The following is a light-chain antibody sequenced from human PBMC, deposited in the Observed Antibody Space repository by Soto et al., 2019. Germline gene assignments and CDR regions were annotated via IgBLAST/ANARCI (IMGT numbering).Light chain of an antibody. V-gene: IGLV2-14*01. CDR1: SSDVGDYKY. CDR3: SSYTSSSTLV. CDR2: DVT. Sequence: QSALTQPASVSGSPGQSITISCTGTSSDVGDYKYVSWYQQHPGKAPQLMIYDVTHRPSGVSNRFSGSKSGNTASLTISGLQAEDEADYYCSSYTSSSTLVFGGGTKLTVL. J-gene: IGLJ2*01.